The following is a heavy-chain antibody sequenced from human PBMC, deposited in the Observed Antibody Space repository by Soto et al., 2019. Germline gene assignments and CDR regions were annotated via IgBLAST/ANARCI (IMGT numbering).Heavy chain of an antibody. V-gene: IGHV3-15*01. J-gene: IGHJ6*02. CDR2: IKSKNDGGTT. CDR1: GFTFSNAW. Sequence: EVQLVESGGGLVKPGGSLRLSCAASGFTFSNAWLSWVRQAPGRGLEWVGRIKSKNDGGTTDYAAPVKGRFTISRDDSNNTLYLQMNSLKTEDTAVYYCTLLWFGEPFRPRMDFWGQGTTVTVSS. CDR3: TLLWFGEPFRPRMDF. D-gene: IGHD3-10*01.